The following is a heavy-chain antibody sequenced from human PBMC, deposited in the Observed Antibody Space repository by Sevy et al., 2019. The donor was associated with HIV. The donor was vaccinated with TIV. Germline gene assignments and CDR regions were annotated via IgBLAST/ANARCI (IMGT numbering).Heavy chain of an antibody. CDR1: GYTFTSYG. D-gene: IGHD2-2*02. CDR3: ARDADCSSTSCYTRWFDP. Sequence: ASVKVSCKASGYTFTSYGISWVRQAPGQGLEWMGWISAYNGNTSYAQKLQGRVTMTTDTSTSTAYMELRSLRSDDTAVYYCARDADCSSTSCYTRWFDPWGQGTLVTVSS. J-gene: IGHJ5*02. V-gene: IGHV1-18*04. CDR2: ISAYNGNT.